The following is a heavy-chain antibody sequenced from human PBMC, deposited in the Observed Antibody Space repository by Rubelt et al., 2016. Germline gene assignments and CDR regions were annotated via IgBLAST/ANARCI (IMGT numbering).Heavy chain of an antibody. D-gene: IGHD4-17*01. V-gene: IGHV3-30-3*02. CDR2: ISYDGSNK. CDR3: AKPNYGDYVFGRHYFDY. Sequence: GGGVVQPGRSLRLSCAASGFTFSSYAMHWVRQAPGKGLEWVAVISYDGSNKYYADAVKGRFTISRDNSKNTLYLQMNSLRAEDTAVYYCAKPNYGDYVFGRHYFDYWGQGTLVTVSS. J-gene: IGHJ4*02. CDR1: GFTFSSYA.